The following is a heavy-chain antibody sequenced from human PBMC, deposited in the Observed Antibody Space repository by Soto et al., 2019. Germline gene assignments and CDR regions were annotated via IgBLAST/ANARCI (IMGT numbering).Heavy chain of an antibody. CDR3: VRGRFAYGYVDY. J-gene: IGHJ4*02. D-gene: IGHD3-10*01. CDR2: ISTYNVDT. CDR1: GYTFSSYG. Sequence: QVQLVQSGAEVKKPGASVKVSCKTSGYTFSSYGIVWVRQAPGHGLEWMGWISTYNVDTKYADKFQGRLTMSSDTSTTTAFMELRRLRSDDTGVYYCVRGRFAYGYVDYWGQGTLVTVSS. V-gene: IGHV1-18*01.